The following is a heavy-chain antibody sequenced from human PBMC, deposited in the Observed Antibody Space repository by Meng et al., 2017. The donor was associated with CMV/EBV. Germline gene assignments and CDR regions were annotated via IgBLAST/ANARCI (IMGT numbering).Heavy chain of an antibody. Sequence: QIPLKESGPTLVKPTQTLTLTCTFSGFSLSTSGVGVGWIRQPPGKALEWLALIYWDDDKRYSPSLKSGLTITKDTSKNQVVLTMTNMDPVDTATYYCAHRLHGSGSYYPYYFDYWGQGTLVTVSS. D-gene: IGHD3-10*01. CDR2: IYWDDDK. J-gene: IGHJ4*02. CDR1: GFSLSTSGVG. CDR3: AHRLHGSGSYYPYYFDY. V-gene: IGHV2-5*02.